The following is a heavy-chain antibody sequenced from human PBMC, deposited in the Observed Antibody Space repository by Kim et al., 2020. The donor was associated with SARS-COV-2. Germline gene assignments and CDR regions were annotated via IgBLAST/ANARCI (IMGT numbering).Heavy chain of an antibody. CDR1: GYTFTGYY. CDR3: ARDYYYDSSGYYKGFHY. J-gene: IGHJ4*02. CDR2: INPNSGGT. V-gene: IGHV1-2*04. D-gene: IGHD3-22*01. Sequence: ASVKVSCKASGYTFTGYYMHWVRQAPGQGLEWMGWINPNSGGTNYAQKFQGWVTMTRDTSISTAYMELSRLRSDDTAVYYCARDYYYDSSGYYKGFHYWGQGTLVTVSS.